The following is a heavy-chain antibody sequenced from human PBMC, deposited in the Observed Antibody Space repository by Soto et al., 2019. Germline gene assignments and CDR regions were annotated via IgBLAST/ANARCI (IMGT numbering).Heavy chain of an antibody. CDR3: ARQGEYSSSWYDY. CDR2: IYYSGTT. V-gene: IGHV4-59*08. D-gene: IGHD6-13*01. J-gene: IGHJ4*02. Sequence: PSETLSLTCTVSGGSIINYQWSWIRQPPGKGLEWIGYIYYSGTTNYNPSLKSRVTISVDTSKNQFSLKLSSVTAADTAVYYCARQGEYSSSWYDYWGQGTLVTVSS. CDR1: GGSIINYQ.